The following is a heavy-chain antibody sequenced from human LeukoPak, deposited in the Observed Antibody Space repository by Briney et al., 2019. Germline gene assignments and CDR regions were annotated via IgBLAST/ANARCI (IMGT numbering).Heavy chain of an antibody. CDR1: GFSFSSYG. CDR2: IWYDGNNK. Sequence: GSLRLSCAPSGFSFSSYGMHWARQAPGKGLEWVAVIWYDGNNKYYADSVKGRFTISRDNSKNTLYLQMNSLRAEDTAVYYCAREDKEYTSGWSAEYFQHWGQGTLVIASS. J-gene: IGHJ1*01. CDR3: AREDKEYTSGWSAEYFQH. D-gene: IGHD6-19*01. V-gene: IGHV3-33*01.